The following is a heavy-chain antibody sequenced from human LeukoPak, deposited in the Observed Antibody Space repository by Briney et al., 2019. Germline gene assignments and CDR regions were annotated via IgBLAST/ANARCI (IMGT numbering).Heavy chain of an antibody. V-gene: IGHV1-2*02. J-gene: IGHJ4*02. CDR1: GYTFTGYY. CDR3: ARAPWRRDFDC. D-gene: IGHD5-24*01. Sequence: ASVKFSCKASGYTFTGYYMHWVRQAPGQGLEWMGWINPTSGGTNYAQKFQGRVTMTRDTSISTAYMELSRLRSDDTAVYYCARAPWRRDFDCWGQGTLVTVSS. CDR2: INPTSGGT.